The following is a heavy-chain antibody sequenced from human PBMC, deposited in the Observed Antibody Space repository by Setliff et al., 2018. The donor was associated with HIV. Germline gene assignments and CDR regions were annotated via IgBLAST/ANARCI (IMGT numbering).Heavy chain of an antibody. CDR3: ASQGSDYHYLYY. J-gene: IGHJ4*02. Sequence: PGGSLRLSCTASGFVFSNYAMSWVRQAPGKGLEWVSAISGSGGRTYYADSVKGRLTISRDNSKNTLYLQVNGLRVDDTAVYYCASQGSDYHYLYYWGQGTLVTVSS. V-gene: IGHV3-23*01. D-gene: IGHD5-12*01. CDR1: GFVFSNYA. CDR2: ISGSGGRT.